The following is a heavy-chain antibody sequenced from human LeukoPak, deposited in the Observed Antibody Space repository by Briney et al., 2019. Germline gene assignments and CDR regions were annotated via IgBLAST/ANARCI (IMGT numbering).Heavy chain of an antibody. CDR1: GGSISSYY. D-gene: IGHD5-18*01. CDR3: ARMTAINWFDP. V-gene: IGHV4-4*07. CDR2: IYTSGST. Sequence: SETLSLTCTVSGGSISSYYWSWIRQPAGKGLEWIGRIYTSGSTNYNPSLKSRVTVSVDTSKKQFSLKLGYVTAADTAVYYCARMTAINWFDPWGQGTLVTVSS. J-gene: IGHJ5*02.